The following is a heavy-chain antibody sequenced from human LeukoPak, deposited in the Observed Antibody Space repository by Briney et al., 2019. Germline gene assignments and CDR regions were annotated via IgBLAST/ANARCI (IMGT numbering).Heavy chain of an antibody. CDR1: GFTFSTYV. J-gene: IGHJ4*02. Sequence: RSGGSLRLSCAASGFTFSTYVVNWVRQAPGKGLEWVSTISGSGDSTYYADSVKGRFTISRDNSKDTLYLQMSSVRVDDTAVYYCARDRGRYYDSRGFYWGYYFDSWGQGILVTVST. CDR3: ARDRGRYYDSRGFYWGYYFDS. CDR2: ISGSGDST. V-gene: IGHV3-23*01. D-gene: IGHD3-22*01.